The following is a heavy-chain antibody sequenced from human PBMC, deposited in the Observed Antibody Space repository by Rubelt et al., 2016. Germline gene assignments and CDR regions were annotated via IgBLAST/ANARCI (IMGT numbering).Heavy chain of an antibody. CDR1: GDSIRKYY. CDR2: VFYSGST. Sequence: QVQLQGSGPGLVKPSETLSLTCTVSGDSIRKYYWSWIRQPPGKGPEWIGYVFYSGSTNYNPSLKSRVTISIDTSTSQFSLRLTCMTAADTAVYYCARGPATAYGNLDYWGQGTLVTVSS. D-gene: IGHD6-13*01. J-gene: IGHJ4*02. CDR3: ARGPATAYGNLDY. V-gene: IGHV4-59*01.